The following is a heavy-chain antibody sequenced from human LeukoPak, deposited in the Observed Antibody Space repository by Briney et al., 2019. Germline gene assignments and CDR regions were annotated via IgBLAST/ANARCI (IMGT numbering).Heavy chain of an antibody. CDR1: GNTFNFHY. Sequence: GASVKVSCKASGNTFNFHYMHWMRQAPGQGLEWMGIINCGDGILGYAQTFQGRLTLTRDTSTSTVYMELSSLRSEDTAIYYCASEKNYDDKYFDSWGRGTVVT. CDR2: INCGDGIL. CDR3: ASEKNYDDKYFDS. D-gene: IGHD3-3*01. J-gene: IGHJ4*02. V-gene: IGHV1-46*02.